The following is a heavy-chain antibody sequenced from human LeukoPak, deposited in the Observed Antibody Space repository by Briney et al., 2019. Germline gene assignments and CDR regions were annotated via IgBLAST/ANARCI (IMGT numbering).Heavy chain of an antibody. Sequence: GGSLRLSCVASGFTFSSYAMSWVRQAPGKGLGWVSAISGSGGSTYYADSVKGRFTISRDDAKNLLYLDMNSLRAEDTAVYYCARGHTAVTRHFGFWGQGTLVTVSS. J-gene: IGHJ4*02. D-gene: IGHD4-17*01. CDR3: ARGHTAVTRHFGF. CDR1: GFTFSSYA. CDR2: ISGSGGST. V-gene: IGHV3-23*01.